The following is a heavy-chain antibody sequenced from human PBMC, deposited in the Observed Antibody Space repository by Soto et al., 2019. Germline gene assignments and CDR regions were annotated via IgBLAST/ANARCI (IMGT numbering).Heavy chain of an antibody. V-gene: IGHV1-46*01. Sequence: GASVKVSCKASGYTFTTYYMHWVRQAPGQGLEWMGIINPSGGSTNYAQRFQGRVTMTSDTSTSTAYMELSSLRADDTAVYYCARVVVPTTATTSNWFDPWGQGTLVTVSS. D-gene: IGHD4-17*01. CDR2: INPSGGST. CDR3: ARVVVPTTATTSNWFDP. J-gene: IGHJ5*02. CDR1: GYTFTTYY.